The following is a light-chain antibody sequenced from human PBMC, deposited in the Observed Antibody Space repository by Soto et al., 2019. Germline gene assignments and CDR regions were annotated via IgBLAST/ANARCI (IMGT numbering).Light chain of an antibody. CDR2: DAS. J-gene: IGKJ3*01. CDR1: QSVGSY. CDR3: QQRNNWPFT. Sequence: EIVLTQSPATLSFSPGDRATLSCRASQSVGSYLAWFQQRPGQAPRLVIDDASKRATGIPARFSGSGSGTDFSLTISGLQPEDFAVYYCQQRNNWPFTFCPGTTVDIK. V-gene: IGKV3-11*01.